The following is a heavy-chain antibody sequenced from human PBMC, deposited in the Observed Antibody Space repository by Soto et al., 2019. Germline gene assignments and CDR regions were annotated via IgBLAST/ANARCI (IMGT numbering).Heavy chain of an antibody. Sequence: QVQLRESGPGLVKPSETLSLTCTVSGGSISNHYWSWIRQPPGKGLEWIGYIYYNGNTNYNPSLMMRVTMSVDTSKNQISLTLSSVTDADTAVYYCARANWYSEYWGQGTLVTVSS. J-gene: IGHJ4*02. CDR1: GGSISNHY. D-gene: IGHD7-27*01. V-gene: IGHV4-59*11. CDR2: IYYNGNT. CDR3: ARANWYSEY.